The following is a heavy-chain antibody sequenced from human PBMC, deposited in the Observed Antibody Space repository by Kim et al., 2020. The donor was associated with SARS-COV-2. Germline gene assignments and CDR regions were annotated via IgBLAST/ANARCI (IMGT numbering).Heavy chain of an antibody. J-gene: IGHJ4*02. CDR3: ARVRVVDTMIVVVLGDY. CDR1: GYTFTSYG. D-gene: IGHD3-22*01. Sequence: ASVKVSCKASGYTFTSYGISWVRQAPGQGLEWMGWISAYNGNTNYAQKLQGRVTMTTDTSTSTAYMELRSLRSDDTAVYYCARVRVVDTMIVVVLGDYWGQGTLVTVSS. CDR2: ISAYNGNT. V-gene: IGHV1-18*01.